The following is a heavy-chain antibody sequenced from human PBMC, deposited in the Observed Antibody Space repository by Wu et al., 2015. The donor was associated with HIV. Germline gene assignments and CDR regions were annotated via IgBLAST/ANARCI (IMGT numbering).Heavy chain of an antibody. Sequence: QVQLVQSGAAVMKPGASVRVSCRTSGYSFSAYYLHWVRQAPGQGLEWMARINPNTGDADSAQKFRGRVTLTRDKSINTAYLDLYSLRLDDTAFYFCAAGIQTGGANYWGQGTLVTVS. J-gene: IGHJ4*02. D-gene: IGHD2-21*01. V-gene: IGHV1-2*02. CDR1: GYSFSAYY. CDR2: INPNTGDA. CDR3: AAGIQTGGANY.